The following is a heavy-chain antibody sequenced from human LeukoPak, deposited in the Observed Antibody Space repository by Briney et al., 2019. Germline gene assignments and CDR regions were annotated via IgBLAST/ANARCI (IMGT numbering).Heavy chain of an antibody. CDR2: IYYSGST. CDR1: GGSISSSSYY. Sequence: SETLSLTCTVSGGSISSSSYYWGWIRQPPGKGLEWIGSIYYSGSTNYNPSLKSRVTISVDTSKNQFSLKLSSVTAADTAVYYCASSIDYYGSGSYYLAFDYWGQGTLVTVSS. D-gene: IGHD3-10*01. V-gene: IGHV4-39*07. J-gene: IGHJ4*02. CDR3: ASSIDYYGSGSYYLAFDY.